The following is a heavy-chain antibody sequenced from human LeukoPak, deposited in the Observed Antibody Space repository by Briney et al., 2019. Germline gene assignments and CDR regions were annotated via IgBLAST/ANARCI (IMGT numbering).Heavy chain of an antibody. CDR2: ITGSGDYT. D-gene: IGHD6-19*01. Sequence: PGGSLRLSCAGSGFTFNNYMTWVRQAPGRGLEWVSAITGSGDYTYYADSVKGRFTISRDNSKNTLYLQMNSLRAEDTAIYYCAKDLPGSGWYSWGQGTLVTVSS. CDR3: AKDLPGSGWYS. J-gene: IGHJ4*02. CDR1: GFTFNNY. V-gene: IGHV3-23*01.